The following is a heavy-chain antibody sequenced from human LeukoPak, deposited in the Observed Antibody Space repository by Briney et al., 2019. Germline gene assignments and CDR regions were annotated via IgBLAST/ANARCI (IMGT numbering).Heavy chain of an antibody. D-gene: IGHD2-15*01. Sequence: ASVKVSCKASGYTFTGYYMHWVRQAPGQGLEWMGRINPNSGGTNYAQKFQGRVTMTRDTSISTAYMELSRLRSDDTAVYYCARGVSGYCSGGSCYYLLFDYWGQGTLVTVSS. CDR2: INPNSGGT. J-gene: IGHJ4*02. V-gene: IGHV1-2*06. CDR3: ARGVSGYCSGGSCYYLLFDY. CDR1: GYTFTGYY.